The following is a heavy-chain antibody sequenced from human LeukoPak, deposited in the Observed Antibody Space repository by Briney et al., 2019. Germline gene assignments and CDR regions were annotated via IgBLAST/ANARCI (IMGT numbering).Heavy chain of an antibody. V-gene: IGHV5-51*01. CDR2: IYPGDSDT. J-gene: IGHJ4*02. CDR3: ASSWHYYGSGPNDYYFDY. Sequence: GESLKISCKGSGYSFTSYWIGWVRQMPGKGLEWMGIIYPGDSDTRYSPSFQGQVTISADKSISTAYLQWSSLKASDTAMYYCASSWHYYGSGPNDYYFDYWGQGTLVTVSS. D-gene: IGHD3-10*01. CDR1: GYSFTSYW.